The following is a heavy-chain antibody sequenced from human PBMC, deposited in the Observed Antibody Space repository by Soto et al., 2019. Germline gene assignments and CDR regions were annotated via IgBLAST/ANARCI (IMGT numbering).Heavy chain of an antibody. D-gene: IGHD5-18*01. CDR1: GFTFSNYA. CDR3: ARETAVDKPSYYCVY. J-gene: IGHJ4*02. V-gene: IGHV3-30-3*01. CDR2: ISYDGSNK. Sequence: QVQLVESGGGVVQPGRSLRLSCAASGFTFSNYAMHWVRQAPGTGREWVAVISYDGSNKYYADSVKGRFTTSRDNSRNTLYLRMYGLRVEDTAIYYCARETAVDKPSYYCVYWGQGTMVTVSS.